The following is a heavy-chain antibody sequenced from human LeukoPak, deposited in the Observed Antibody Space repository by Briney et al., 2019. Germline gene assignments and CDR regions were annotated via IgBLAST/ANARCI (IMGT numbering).Heavy chain of an antibody. D-gene: IGHD2-15*01. CDR3: AREAGYCSGGSCYERDAFDI. V-gene: IGHV1-8*01. J-gene: IGHJ3*02. CDR1: GYTFTSYD. Sequence: ASVKVSCKASGYTFTSYDINWVRQATGQGLEWMGWMNPNSGNTGYAQKFQGRVTMTRNTSISTAYMELSSLRSEDTAVYYCAREAGYCSGGSCYERDAFDIWGQGTMVTVSS. CDR2: MNPNSGNT.